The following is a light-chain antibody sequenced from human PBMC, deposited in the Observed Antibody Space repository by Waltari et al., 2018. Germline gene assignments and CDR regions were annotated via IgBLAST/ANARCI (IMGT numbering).Light chain of an antibody. J-gene: IGKJ1*01. Sequence: ESAPTACRASRSISGCVAWYQQKPCHAPRLLSYEASTRATDISDRLRGRGSGTDFSLTISRLEPEDFAVYYCQKYGTLPATFGQGTKVEIK. CDR2: EAS. V-gene: IGKV3-20*01. CDR3: QKYGTLPAT. CDR1: RSISGCV.